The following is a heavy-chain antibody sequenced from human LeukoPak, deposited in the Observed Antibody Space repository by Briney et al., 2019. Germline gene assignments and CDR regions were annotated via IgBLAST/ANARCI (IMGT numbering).Heavy chain of an antibody. CDR3: ARVSAVVTDNWFDP. J-gene: IGHJ5*02. D-gene: IGHD4-23*01. Sequence: GASVKVSCKASGYTFTSYGISWVRQAPGQGLEWMGWISAYNGNTNYAQKLQGRVTMTTDTSTSTAYMELRSLRSDDTAVYYCARVSAVVTDNWFDPWGQGTLVTVSS. CDR1: GYTFTSYG. V-gene: IGHV1-18*01. CDR2: ISAYNGNT.